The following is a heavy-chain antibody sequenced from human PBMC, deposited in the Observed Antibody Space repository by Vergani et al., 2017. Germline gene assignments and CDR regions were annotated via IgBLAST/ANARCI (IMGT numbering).Heavy chain of an antibody. CDR3: ARVQSLNEWFGELLRSYYYYYYMDV. CDR1: GGTFSSYT. Sequence: QVQLVQSGAEVKKPGSSVKVSCKASGGTFSSYTISWVRQAPGQGLEWMGRIIPILGIANYAQKFQGRVTITADKSTSTAYMELSSLRSEDTAVYYCARVQSLNEWFGELLRSYYYYYYMDVWGKGTTVTVSS. J-gene: IGHJ6*03. V-gene: IGHV1-69*02. D-gene: IGHD3-10*01. CDR2: IIPILGIA.